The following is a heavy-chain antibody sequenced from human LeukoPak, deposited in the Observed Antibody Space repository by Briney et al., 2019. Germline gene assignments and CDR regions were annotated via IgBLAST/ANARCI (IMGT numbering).Heavy chain of an antibody. CDR1: GFTFSSNA. D-gene: IGHD3-10*01. CDR2: ISGSGGST. V-gene: IGHV3-23*01. CDR3: ARDSYGSGSYRYYYGMDV. J-gene: IGHJ6*02. Sequence: PGGSLRLSCAASGFTFSSNAMSWVRQAPGKGLEWVSAISGSGGSTYYADSVKGRFTISRDNSKNTLYLQMNSLRAEDTAVYYCARDSYGSGSYRYYYGMDVWGQGTTVTVSS.